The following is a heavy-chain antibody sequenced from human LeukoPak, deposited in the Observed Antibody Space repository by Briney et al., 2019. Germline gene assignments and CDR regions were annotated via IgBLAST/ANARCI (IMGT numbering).Heavy chain of an antibody. V-gene: IGHV5-51*01. CDR1: GCHFFSYW. CDR2: IYPGDSST. D-gene: IGHD3-10*01. Sequence: GGSLKSSCKGAGCHFFSYWIGGGRQMPGKGLEGRGIIYPGDSSTRYSPSFHGQVTISADKSISTVYLQWTSLKASDTAMYFCARQPGSGTDYFDYWGQGTLVTVSS. J-gene: IGHJ4*02. CDR3: ARQPGSGTDYFDY.